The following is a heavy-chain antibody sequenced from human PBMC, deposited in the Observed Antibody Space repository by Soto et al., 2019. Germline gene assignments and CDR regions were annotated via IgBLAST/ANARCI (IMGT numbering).Heavy chain of an antibody. V-gene: IGHV1-58*01. CDR2: IVVGSGNT. D-gene: IGHD5-18*01. Sequence: GASVKVSCKASGFTFTSSAVQWVRQARGQRLEWIGWIVVGSGNTNYAQKFQERVTITRDMSTSTAYMELSSLRSEDTAVYYCAAGSSTLRYSYGLPASYYYYYGMDVWGQGTTVTVSS. CDR3: AAGSSTLRYSYGLPASYYYYYGMDV. J-gene: IGHJ6*02. CDR1: GFTFTSSA.